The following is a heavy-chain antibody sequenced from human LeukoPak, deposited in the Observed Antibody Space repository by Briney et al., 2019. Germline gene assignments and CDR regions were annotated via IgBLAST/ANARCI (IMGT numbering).Heavy chain of an antibody. D-gene: IGHD3-3*01. V-gene: IGHV3-23*01. CDR3: AKAVNFWSGIESWFDP. CDR2: ISGSGGST. Sequence: GGSLRLSCAASGFTFSSYAMSWVRQAPGKGLEWVSAISGSGGSTYYADSVKGRFTISRDNSKNTLYLQMNSLRAEDTAVYYCAKAVNFWSGIESWFDPWGQGTLVTVSS. CDR1: GFTFSSYA. J-gene: IGHJ5*01.